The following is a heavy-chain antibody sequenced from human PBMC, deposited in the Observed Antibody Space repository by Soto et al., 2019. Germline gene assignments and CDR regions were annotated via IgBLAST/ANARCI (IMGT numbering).Heavy chain of an antibody. CDR3: ARDSERFLEWFPYKNMDV. Sequence: PGGSLRLSCAASGFTFSSYSMNWVRQAPGKGLEWVSSISSSSSYIYYADSVKGRFTISRDNAKNSLYLQMNSLRAEDTAVYYCARDSERFLEWFPYKNMDVCGKGTTVTVSS. CDR1: GFTFSSYS. J-gene: IGHJ6*03. D-gene: IGHD3-3*01. CDR2: ISSSSSYI. V-gene: IGHV3-21*01.